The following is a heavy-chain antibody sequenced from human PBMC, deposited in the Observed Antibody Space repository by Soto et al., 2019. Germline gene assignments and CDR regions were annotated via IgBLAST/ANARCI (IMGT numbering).Heavy chain of an antibody. J-gene: IGHJ4*02. CDR1: GGSFSGYY. D-gene: IGHD3-10*01. CDR3: ATLHNYGSGRPFDY. CDR2: INHSGST. V-gene: IGHV4-34*01. Sequence: SETLSLTCAVYGGSFSGYYWSWIRQPPGKGLEWIGEINHSGSTNYNPSLKSRVTISVDTSKNQFSLKLSSVTAADTAVYYCATLHNYGSGRPFDYWGQGTLVTVSS.